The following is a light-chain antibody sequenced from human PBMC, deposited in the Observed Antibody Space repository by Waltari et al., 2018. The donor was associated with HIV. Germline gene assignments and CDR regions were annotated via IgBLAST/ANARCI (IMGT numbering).Light chain of an antibody. J-gene: IGKJ3*01. CDR2: SAS. V-gene: IGKV3-20*01. CDR1: QSVNDNS. CDR3: QHYVNSLT. Sequence: EIVLTQWPSTLSLSPGDRATLSCRASQSVNDNSLAWYQQKPGQAPRLLFYSASTRVSGIPDRFSGSGSGTDFTLTITRLEPEDFAIYYCQHYVNSLTFGPGTKVDLK.